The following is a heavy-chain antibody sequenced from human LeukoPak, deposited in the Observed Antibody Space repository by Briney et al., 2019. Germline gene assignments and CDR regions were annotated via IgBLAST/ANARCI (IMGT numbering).Heavy chain of an antibody. CDR3: ARAGGYYSTGDL. D-gene: IGHD3-3*01. CDR1: GFTFSDHY. J-gene: IGHJ5*02. CDR2: TRNKDNSFRT. V-gene: IGHV3-72*01. Sequence: PGGSLRLSCAVSGFTFSDHYMDWVRQAPGKGLEWVGRTRNKDNSFRTEYAASVKGRFTISRDDSKNSLYLQMNSLKTEDTAVYYCARAGGYYSTGDLWGQGTLVTVSS.